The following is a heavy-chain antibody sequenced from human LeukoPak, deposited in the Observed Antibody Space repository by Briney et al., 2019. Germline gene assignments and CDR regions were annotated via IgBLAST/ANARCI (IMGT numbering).Heavy chain of an antibody. D-gene: IGHD2-15*01. Sequence: ASVKVPCKVSGYTLTELSMHWVRQAPGKGLEWMGGFDPEDGETVYAQKFQGRLTMTEDTSTDTAYMELSSLRSNDTAVYYCATDPVGYCSGNGCNSVDYWGQGTLVTVSS. CDR2: FDPEDGET. CDR1: GYTLTELS. CDR3: ATDPVGYCSGNGCNSVDY. J-gene: IGHJ4*02. V-gene: IGHV1-24*01.